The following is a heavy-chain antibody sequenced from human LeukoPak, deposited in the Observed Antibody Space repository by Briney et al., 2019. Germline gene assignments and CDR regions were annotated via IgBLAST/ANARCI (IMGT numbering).Heavy chain of an antibody. CDR3: ARVCGSPHCGDY. V-gene: IGHV3-48*03. J-gene: IGHJ4*02. Sequence: GGSLRLSCAASGFTFNNYEMKWVRQAPGKGLEWVSYISSSGSTIYYADSVKGRFTISRDNAKNSLFLQMNSLRAEDTAVYYCARVCGSPHCGDYWGQGTLVTVSS. D-gene: IGHD1-26*01. CDR1: GFTFNNYE. CDR2: ISSSGSTI.